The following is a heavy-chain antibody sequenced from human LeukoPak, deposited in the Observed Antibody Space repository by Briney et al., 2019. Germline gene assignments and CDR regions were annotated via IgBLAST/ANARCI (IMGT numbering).Heavy chain of an antibody. Sequence: ASVKVSCKASGYTFTSYGISWVRQAPGQGLEWMGWISAYNGNTNYAQKLQGRVTMTTDTSTSTAYMELRSLRSDDTAVYYCARGGGHYHSSSRVPLDYWGQGTLVTVSS. CDR2: ISAYNGNT. J-gene: IGHJ4*02. CDR3: ARGGGHYHSSSRVPLDY. V-gene: IGHV1-18*01. D-gene: IGHD6-6*01. CDR1: GYTFTSYG.